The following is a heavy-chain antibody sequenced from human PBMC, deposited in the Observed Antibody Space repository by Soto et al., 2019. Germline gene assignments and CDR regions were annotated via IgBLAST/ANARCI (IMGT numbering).Heavy chain of an antibody. J-gene: IGHJ4*02. CDR2: ISGNGGST. V-gene: IGHV3-23*01. CDR1: GFAFSAYA. Sequence: EVQLLESGGGLVQPGGSLRLSCAASGFAFSAYAMSWVRQAPGKGLEWVSVISGNGGSTYYADSVKGRFTISRDNSKNTLYVQMNSLRAEDTAVYYCAKAGASIHLGQGTLVTVSS. D-gene: IGHD2-2*01. CDR3: AKAGASIH.